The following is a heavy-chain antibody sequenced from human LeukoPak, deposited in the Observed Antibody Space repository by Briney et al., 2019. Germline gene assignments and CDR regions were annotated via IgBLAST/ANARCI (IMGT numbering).Heavy chain of an antibody. J-gene: IGHJ4*02. D-gene: IGHD2-15*01. V-gene: IGHV4-38-2*02. CDR3: ARDFCSGGSCYSDVDY. CDR2: INHSGRT. Sequence: SETLSLTCTVSGYSISSGYYWGWIRQPPGRGLEWIGYINHSGRTYYNPSLKSRVTISVDTSKNQFSLNLSSMTAADTAIYYCARDFCSGGSCYSDVDYWGQGTLVTVSS. CDR1: GYSISSGYY.